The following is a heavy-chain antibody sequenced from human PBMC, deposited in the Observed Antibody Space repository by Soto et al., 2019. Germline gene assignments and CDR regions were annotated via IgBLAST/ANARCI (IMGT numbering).Heavy chain of an antibody. D-gene: IGHD3-16*02. CDR2: IKQDGSEK. Sequence: PVGSLRLSCAASGFTCSSYWMSWVRQAPGKGLEWVANIKQDGSEKYYVDSVKGRFTISRDNSENTLYLQMNSLRAEDTALYYCVKGLYQVDYWGQGTLVTVSS. CDR1: GFTCSSYW. CDR3: VKGLYQVDY. V-gene: IGHV3-7*03. J-gene: IGHJ4*02.